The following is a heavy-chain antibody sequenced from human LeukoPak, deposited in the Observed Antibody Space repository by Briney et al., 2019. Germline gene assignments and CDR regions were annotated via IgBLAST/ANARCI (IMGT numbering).Heavy chain of an antibody. Sequence: SVKVSCKASGGTLSNYAISWVRQAPGQGLEWMGRIIPIFGTANYAQKFQGRVTITTDESTSAAYMELSSLRSEDTAVYYCAGRYGSETYYSFDYWGQETLVTVSS. CDR1: GGTLSNYA. V-gene: IGHV1-69*05. J-gene: IGHJ4*02. D-gene: IGHD3-10*01. CDR2: IIPIFGTA. CDR3: AGRYGSETYYSFDY.